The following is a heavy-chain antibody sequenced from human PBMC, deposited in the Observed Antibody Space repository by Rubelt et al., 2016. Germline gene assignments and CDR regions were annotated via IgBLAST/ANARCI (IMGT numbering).Heavy chain of an antibody. CDR1: GGSISSSSYY. J-gene: IGHJ4*02. Sequence: QLQLQESGPGLVKPSETLSLTCTVSGGSISSSSYYWGWIRQPPGKGLEWIGSIYHTGTTYYNPSLKSRITTSVDTSKNQFSLKLNSVTAADTAVYYCARGRHYGDYSVEYWGQGTLVTVSS. V-gene: IGHV4-39*07. CDR2: IYHTGTT. CDR3: ARGRHYGDYSVEY. D-gene: IGHD4-17*01.